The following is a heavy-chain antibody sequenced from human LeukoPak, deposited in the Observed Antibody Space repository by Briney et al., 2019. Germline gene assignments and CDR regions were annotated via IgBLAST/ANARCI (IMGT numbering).Heavy chain of an antibody. Sequence: GGSLRLSCAASGFTFSSYVMNWVRQAPGKGLEWVSSITGNSDYIYYADSVKGRFTISRDNAKNSLYLQMSSLRAEDTAVYYCARVKFTDFDYWGQGTLVTVSS. V-gene: IGHV3-21*01. CDR2: ITGNSDYI. J-gene: IGHJ4*02. CDR3: ARVKFTDFDY. CDR1: GFTFSSYV.